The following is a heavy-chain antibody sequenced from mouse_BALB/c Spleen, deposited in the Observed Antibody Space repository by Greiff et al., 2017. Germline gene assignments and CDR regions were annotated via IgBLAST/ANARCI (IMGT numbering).Heavy chain of an antibody. D-gene: IGHD2-10*01. J-gene: IGHJ3*01. Sequence: EVKVIESGGGLVQPGGSMKLSCVASGFTFSNYWMNWVRQSPEKGLEWVAEIRLKSNNYATHYAESVKGRFTISRDDSKSSVYLQMNNLRAEDTGIYYCTRRPSYYPFAYWGQGTLVTVSA. CDR2: IRLKSNNYAT. CDR3: TRRPSYYPFAY. V-gene: IGHV6-6*02. CDR1: GFTFSNYW.